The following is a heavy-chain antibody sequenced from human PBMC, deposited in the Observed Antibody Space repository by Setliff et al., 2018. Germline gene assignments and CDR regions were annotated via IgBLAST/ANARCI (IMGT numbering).Heavy chain of an antibody. Sequence: SETLSLTCTVSGDSIYNHFWSWVRQPPGKGLEWIGYIYSTGSTNYNPSLKSRVAISIDTSKTQFSLKLSSVTAADTAVYYCARRKEQWLVQGYYYYMDVWGKGTTVTVSS. CDR1: GDSIYNHF. CDR3: ARRKEQWLVQGYYYYMDV. D-gene: IGHD6-19*01. V-gene: IGHV4-4*08. CDR2: IYSTGST. J-gene: IGHJ6*03.